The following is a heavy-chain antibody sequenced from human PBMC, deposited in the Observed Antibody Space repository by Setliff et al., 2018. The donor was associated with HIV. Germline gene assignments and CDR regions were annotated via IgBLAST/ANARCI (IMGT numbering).Heavy chain of an antibody. Sequence: PSETLSLTCSLSGYFINNHSWSWLRQPPGKGLEWIGHIYYSGDTNYSPYLKSRVTISMDTYKNQFSLKLISVTAADKAFYYCARGVTHPPPFGAFDIWGLGTLVTVSS. V-gene: IGHV4-59*11. J-gene: IGHJ3*02. CDR1: GYFINNHS. D-gene: IGHD5-18*01. CDR3: ARGVTHPPPFGAFDI. CDR2: IYYSGDT.